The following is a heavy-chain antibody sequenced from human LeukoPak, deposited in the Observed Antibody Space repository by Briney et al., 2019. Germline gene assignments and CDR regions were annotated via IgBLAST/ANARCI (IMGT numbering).Heavy chain of an antibody. V-gene: IGHV3-74*03. CDR3: ARRHCSSTSCYIGD. D-gene: IGHD2-2*02. Sequence: PGGSLRLSCAASGFTFSSYWMHWVRQAPGKGLEWVSRINSDGSTTTYADSVKGRFTISRDNAKNSLYLQMNSLRAEDTAVYYCARRHCSSTSCYIGDWGQGTLVTVSS. CDR1: GFTFSSYW. J-gene: IGHJ4*02. CDR2: INSDGSTT.